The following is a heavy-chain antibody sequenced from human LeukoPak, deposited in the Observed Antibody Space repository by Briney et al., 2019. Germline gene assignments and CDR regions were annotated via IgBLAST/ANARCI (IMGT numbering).Heavy chain of an antibody. Sequence: GASVKVSCKASGGTFSSYAISWVRQAPGQGLEWMGRIIPILGIANYAQKFQGRVTITADKSTSTAYMELSSLRSEDTAVYYCARGGVWSGYSPDSWGQGTLVTVSS. J-gene: IGHJ5*01. CDR1: GGTFSSYA. CDR3: ARGGVWSGYSPDS. CDR2: IIPILGIA. V-gene: IGHV1-69*04. D-gene: IGHD3-3*01.